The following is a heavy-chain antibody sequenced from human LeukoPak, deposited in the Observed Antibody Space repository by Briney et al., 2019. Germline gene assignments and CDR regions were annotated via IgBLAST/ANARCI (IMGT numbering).Heavy chain of an antibody. CDR2: INTDGRST. V-gene: IGHV3-74*01. Sequence: GGSLRLSCAASGFTFSSYSMNWVRQAPGKGLVWVSRINTDGRSTSYADSVKGRFTVSRDNAKNTLYLQMNSLRAEDTAVYYCVRDVWGDRDSYFDYWGQGALVTVSS. J-gene: IGHJ4*02. CDR3: VRDVWGDRDSYFDY. D-gene: IGHD2-21*01. CDR1: GFTFSSYS.